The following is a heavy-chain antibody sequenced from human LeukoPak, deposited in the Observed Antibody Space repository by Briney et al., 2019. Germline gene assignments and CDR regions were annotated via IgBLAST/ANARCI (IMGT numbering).Heavy chain of an antibody. Sequence: GGSLRLSCAASGFTVSSNYMSWGRQAPGEGLEWVSVIYSGGSTYYADSVKGRFTISRDNSKNTLYLQMNSLRAEDTAVYYCARDRQFRGYCSSTSCTGGYYYYGMDVWGQGTTVTVSS. CDR1: GFTVSSNY. V-gene: IGHV3-66*01. J-gene: IGHJ6*02. CDR3: ARDRQFRGYCSSTSCTGGYYYYGMDV. D-gene: IGHD2-2*01. CDR2: IYSGGST.